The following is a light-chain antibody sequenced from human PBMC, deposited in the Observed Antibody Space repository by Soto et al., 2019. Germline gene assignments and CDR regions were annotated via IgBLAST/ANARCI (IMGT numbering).Light chain of an antibody. CDR2: SND. CDR1: SYNIGGNY. V-gene: IGLV1-47*02. Sequence: QSVLTQPPSVSAAPGQKVTISCSGSSYNIGGNYVSWYVQLPGTAPKLLIYSNDQRPSGVPDRFSASKSGTSASLAISGLRSDDEADYYCAAWDDSLSGWVFGGVTKVTVL. J-gene: IGLJ2*01. CDR3: AAWDDSLSGWV.